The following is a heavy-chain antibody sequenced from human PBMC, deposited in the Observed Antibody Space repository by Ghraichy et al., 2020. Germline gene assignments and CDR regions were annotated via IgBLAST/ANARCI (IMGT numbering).Heavy chain of an antibody. CDR3: ARENPIRFNFRPKTGAFDI. CDR1: GGSISDNTYY. CDR2: IYFSGSA. Sequence: SETLSLTCIVSGGSISDNTYYWGWIRQPPGKGLQWIGNIYFSGSAFYNPSLKSRVTISLDTSRNQFSLKVHSLTAADTAVYFCARENPIRFNFRPKTGAFDIWGQGAMVTVSS. V-gene: IGHV4-39*07. D-gene: IGHD2/OR15-2a*01. J-gene: IGHJ3*02.